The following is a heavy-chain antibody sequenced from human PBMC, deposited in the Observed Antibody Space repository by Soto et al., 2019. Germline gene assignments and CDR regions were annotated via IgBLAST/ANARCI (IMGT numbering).Heavy chain of an antibody. CDR2: ISFDGSDK. J-gene: IGHJ4*02. V-gene: IGHV3-30*04. CDR3: ASTIGTTIFGVVFDY. CDR1: GFTFSSYP. D-gene: IGHD3-3*01. Sequence: GGSLRLSCAASGFTFSSYPMHWVRQAPGKGLEWVATISFDGSDKYYENSVKGRITISRDNSKNTLYLQMNSLRAEDTAVYYCASTIGTTIFGVVFDYWGQGTLVTVSS.